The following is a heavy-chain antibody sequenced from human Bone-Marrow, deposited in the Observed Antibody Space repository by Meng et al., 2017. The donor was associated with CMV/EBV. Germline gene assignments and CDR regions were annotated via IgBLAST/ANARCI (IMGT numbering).Heavy chain of an antibody. Sequence: GSLRLSCTVSGGSISSYYWSWIRRPPGKGLEYIGCIHYSGNINYNPSLKSRITISVDTSKNQFSLQLGSVTAADTAVYYCARDNTQWFGELQYYYGMDVWGQGTTVTLSS. V-gene: IGHV4-59*01. CDR1: GGSISSYY. CDR3: ARDNTQWFGELQYYYGMDV. CDR2: IHYSGNI. J-gene: IGHJ6*02. D-gene: IGHD3-10*01.